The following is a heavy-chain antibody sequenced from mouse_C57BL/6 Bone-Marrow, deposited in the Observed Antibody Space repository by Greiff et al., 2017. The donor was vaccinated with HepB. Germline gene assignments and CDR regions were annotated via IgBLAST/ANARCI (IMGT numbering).Heavy chain of an antibody. CDR2: IWSGGST. Sequence: QVQLQQSGPGLVQPSQSLSITCTVSGFSLTSYGVHWVRQSPGKGLEWLGVIWSGGSTDYNAAFISRLSISKDNSKSLVFFKMISLQADDTAIYYCARKRRLRGYFDVWGTGTTVTVSS. J-gene: IGHJ1*03. D-gene: IGHD2-4*01. CDR1: GFSLTSYG. V-gene: IGHV2-2*01. CDR3: ARKRRLRGYFDV.